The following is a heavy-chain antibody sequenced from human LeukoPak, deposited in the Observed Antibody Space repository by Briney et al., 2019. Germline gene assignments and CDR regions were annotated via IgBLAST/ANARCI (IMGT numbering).Heavy chain of an antibody. V-gene: IGHV3-33*06. J-gene: IGHJ4*02. CDR3: AKAYGYCTTTTSCSHEEFDY. CDR1: GFTFSTYG. D-gene: IGHD2-8*01. CDR2: IWFDGRNK. Sequence: GGSLRLSCAASGFTFSTYGMHWVRQAPGKGLEWVSLIWFDGRNKYYADSVQGRVTISRDNSKNTVYLQMNSLRPEDTAVYYCAKAYGYCTTTTSCSHEEFDYWGQGTLVTVSS.